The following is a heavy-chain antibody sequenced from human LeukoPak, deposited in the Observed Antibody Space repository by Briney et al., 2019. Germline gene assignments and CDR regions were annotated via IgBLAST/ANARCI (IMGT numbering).Heavy chain of an antibody. J-gene: IGHJ6*04. D-gene: IGHD2-15*01. V-gene: IGHV3-23*01. CDR1: GFTFRSYA. CDR3: AKDQGDFVVVVAAYYYYGMDV. CDR2: ISGSGGST. Sequence: GRSLRLSCAASGFTFRSYAMSWVRQAPGKGLEWVSGISGSGGSTYHADSVKDQFTISRDNFKSTVYLQMNSLRDEDTAVYYCAKDQGDFVVVVAAYYYYGMDVWGKGTTVTVSS.